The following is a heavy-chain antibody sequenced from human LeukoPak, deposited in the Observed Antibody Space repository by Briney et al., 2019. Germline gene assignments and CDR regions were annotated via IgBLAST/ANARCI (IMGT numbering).Heavy chain of an antibody. J-gene: IGHJ4*02. CDR3: ARERGSGIAVAYCLDY. V-gene: IGHV3-11*01. Sequence: KPGGSLRLSCAASGFTFSDYYMSWIRQAPGKGLEWVSYISSSGSTIYYADSVKGRFTISRDDAKNSLYLQMNSLRAEDTAVYYCARERGSGIAVAYCLDYWGQGTLVTVSS. CDR2: ISSSGSTI. CDR1: GFTFSDYY. D-gene: IGHD6-19*01.